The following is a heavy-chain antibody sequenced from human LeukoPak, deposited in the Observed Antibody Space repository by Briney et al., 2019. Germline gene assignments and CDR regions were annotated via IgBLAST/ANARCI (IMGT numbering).Heavy chain of an antibody. Sequence: GGSLRLSCAASGFTVSRNYMSWVRQAPGKGLEWVSVIYSGGSTYYADSVKGRLTISRHNSKNTLYLQMNSLRAEDTAVYYCAREGHYGERYFQHWGQGTLVTVSS. CDR1: GFTVSRNY. CDR3: AREGHYGERYFQH. CDR2: IYSGGST. V-gene: IGHV3-53*04. D-gene: IGHD4-17*01. J-gene: IGHJ1*01.